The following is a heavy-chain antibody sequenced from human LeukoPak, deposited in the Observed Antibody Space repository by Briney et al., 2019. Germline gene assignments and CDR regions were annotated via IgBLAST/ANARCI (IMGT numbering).Heavy chain of an antibody. V-gene: IGHV4-34*01. Sequence: SETLSLPCAVYGGSFSGYYWSWIRQPPGKGLEWTGSIDHSGSTYYNPSLKSRITISVDTSKNQFSLKLSSVTAADTAVYYCARDSALAQAVMFDYWGQGTLVTVSS. J-gene: IGHJ4*02. D-gene: IGHD6-19*01. CDR1: GGSFSGYY. CDR2: IDHSGST. CDR3: ARDSALAQAVMFDY.